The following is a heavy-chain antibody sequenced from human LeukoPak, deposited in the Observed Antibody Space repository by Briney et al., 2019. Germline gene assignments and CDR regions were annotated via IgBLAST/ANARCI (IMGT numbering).Heavy chain of an antibody. J-gene: IGHJ6*02. CDR1: GGSFSGYY. V-gene: IGHV4-34*01. CDR2: INHSGST. Sequence: PSETLSLTCAVYGGSFSGYYWSWLRQPPGKGLEWIGEINHSGSTNYNPSLKSRVTISVDTSMNQFSLKLSSVTAADTAVYYCARVTEGYCSGGSCYGMDVWGQGTTVTVSS. CDR3: ARVTEGYCSGGSCYGMDV. D-gene: IGHD2-15*01.